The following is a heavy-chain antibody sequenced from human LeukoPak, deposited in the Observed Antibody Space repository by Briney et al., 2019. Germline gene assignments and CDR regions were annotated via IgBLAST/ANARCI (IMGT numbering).Heavy chain of an antibody. D-gene: IGHD6-19*01. CDR1: GFTSSDNW. CDR2: INGDGSNT. Sequence: PGGSLRLSCAPSGFTSSDNWTHWVSQVPGDGLGWVSRINGDGSNTDDADSVKGRFSVSRDNAKNTLYLQMNGLTADDTAVYYGAKDRAVAVALIAGGQGTLVTVSS. J-gene: IGHJ4*02. CDR3: AKDRAVAVALIA. V-gene: IGHV3-74*01.